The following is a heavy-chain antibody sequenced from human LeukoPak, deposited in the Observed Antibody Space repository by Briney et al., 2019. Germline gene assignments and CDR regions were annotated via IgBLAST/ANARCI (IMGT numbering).Heavy chain of an antibody. J-gene: IGHJ6*02. V-gene: IGHV3-21*04. CDR3: AKDHVVVPAATRPYYYYGMDV. D-gene: IGHD2-2*01. CDR1: GFTFISYS. Sequence: PGGSLRLSCAASGFTFISYSMIWVRQAPGKGLEWVSSISSSTTYIYYADSVKGRFTISRDKSKNTLYLQMNSLRAEDTAVYYCAKDHVVVPAATRPYYYYGMDVWGQGTTVTVSS. CDR2: ISSSTTYI.